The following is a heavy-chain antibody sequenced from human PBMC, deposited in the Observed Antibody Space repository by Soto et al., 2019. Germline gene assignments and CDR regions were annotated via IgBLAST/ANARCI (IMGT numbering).Heavy chain of an antibody. J-gene: IGHJ6*02. Sequence: PGGSLRLSCAASGFTFSSYWMSWVRQAPGKGLEWVANIKQDGSEKYYVDSVKGRFTIPRDNAKNSPYLQMNSLRAEDTAVYYCAGGYGNRYYYYGMDVWGQGTTVTVSS. V-gene: IGHV3-7*05. CDR1: GFTFSSYW. CDR3: AGGYGNRYYYYGMDV. D-gene: IGHD5-12*01. CDR2: IKQDGSEK.